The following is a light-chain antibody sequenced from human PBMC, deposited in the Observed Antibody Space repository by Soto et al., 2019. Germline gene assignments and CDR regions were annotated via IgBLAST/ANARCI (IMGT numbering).Light chain of an antibody. Sequence: QSVLTQPPSVSGAPGQTFTISCTGSSSNIGAGYDVHWYQQLPGRAPQLLIFGNNNRPSGVPGRFSGSKSGTSASLAIAGLQVEDEADYYCNSYRSSNNLEGVFGGGTKLTVL. V-gene: IGLV1-40*01. CDR3: NSYRSSNNLEGV. CDR1: SSNIGAGYD. CDR2: GNN. J-gene: IGLJ3*02.